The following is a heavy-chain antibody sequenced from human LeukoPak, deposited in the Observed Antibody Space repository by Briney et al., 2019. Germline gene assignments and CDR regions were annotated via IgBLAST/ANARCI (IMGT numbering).Heavy chain of an antibody. CDR1: AFTFSNYA. J-gene: IGHJ4*02. CDR3: AKNRASSCYSPIDY. Sequence: GGSLRLSCAASAFTFSNYAMTWVRQAPGKGLEWVSTICAGDGNTYYGDSVKGRFAISRDNSKSTLYLQMNSLRADDTAVYYCAKNRASSCYSPIDYWGQGTLVTVSS. CDR2: ICAGDGNT. V-gene: IGHV3-23*01. D-gene: IGHD2-15*01.